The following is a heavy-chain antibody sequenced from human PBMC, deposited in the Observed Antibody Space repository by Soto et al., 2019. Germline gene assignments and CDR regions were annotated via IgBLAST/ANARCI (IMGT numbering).Heavy chain of an antibody. CDR2: IKSKTDGGTT. V-gene: IGHV3-15*01. J-gene: IGHJ4*02. CDR3: TTVRSYDSSGYDY. CDR1: GFTFSNAW. D-gene: IGHD3-22*01. Sequence: GGSLRLSCAASGFTFSNAWMSWVRQAPGKGLEWVGRIKSKTDGGTTDYAAPVKGRFTISRDDSKYTLYLQMTSLKTEDTAVYYCTTVRSYDSSGYDYWGQGTLVTVSS.